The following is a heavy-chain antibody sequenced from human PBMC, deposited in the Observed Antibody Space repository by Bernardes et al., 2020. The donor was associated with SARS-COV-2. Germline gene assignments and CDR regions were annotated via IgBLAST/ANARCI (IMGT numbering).Heavy chain of an antibody. V-gene: IGHV3-33*05. J-gene: IGHJ4*02. CDR2: ISNGGGTNT. Sequence: ALGLSCAASEIFFSGHGMHWLREAPEKRLEWVAAISNGGGTNTHYADCVKGRFTSSRDNSRNTLFLQMNSLRVEDTAVYYCARWDGSGTKYLGYWGQGILVTVSS. CDR3: ARWDGSGTKYLGY. D-gene: IGHD3-10*01. CDR1: EIFFSGHG.